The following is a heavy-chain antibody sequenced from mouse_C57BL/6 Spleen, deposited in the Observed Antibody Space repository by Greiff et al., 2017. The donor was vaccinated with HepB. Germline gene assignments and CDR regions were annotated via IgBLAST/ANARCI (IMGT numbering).Heavy chain of an antibody. Sequence: QVQLQQSGPELVKPGASVKISCKASGYAFSSSWMNWVKQRPGKGLEWIGRIYPGDGDTNYNGKFKGKATLTADKTASTAYMQLSSLTSEDSAVYICAGWGVRQGDYYAMYYWGQGTSVTVSS. CDR1: GYAFSSSW. V-gene: IGHV1-82*01. CDR3: AGWGVRQGDYYAMYY. CDR2: IYPGDGDT. D-gene: IGHD2-14*01. J-gene: IGHJ4*01.